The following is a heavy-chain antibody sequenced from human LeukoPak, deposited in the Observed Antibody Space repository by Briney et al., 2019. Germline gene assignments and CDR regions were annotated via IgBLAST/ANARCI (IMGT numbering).Heavy chain of an antibody. D-gene: IGHD1-14*01. J-gene: IGHJ4*02. CDR3: ARGVEPLAANTLAY. V-gene: IGHV3-53*01. CDR2: IYSDGNT. CDR1: GFTVITND. Sequence: GGSLRLSCAASGFTVITNDMTWVRQAPGKGLEWVAVIYSDGNTKYADSVQGRFTISRDNSKNTLYLEMNSLSPDDTAVYYCARGVEPLAANTLAYWGQGTLVTVSS.